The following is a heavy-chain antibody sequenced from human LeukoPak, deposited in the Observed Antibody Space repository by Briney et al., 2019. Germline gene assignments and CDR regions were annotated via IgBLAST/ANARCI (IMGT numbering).Heavy chain of an antibody. V-gene: IGHV3-74*01. J-gene: IGHJ4*02. D-gene: IGHD6-19*01. CDR1: GFTFSSYA. CDR2: ISSDGSII. Sequence: GGSLRLSCAASGFTFSSYAMSWVRQAPGKGLVWVSRISSDGSIISYADSVKGRFTISRDNAKNTLFLQMNGLRAEDSAVYYCARVSLSSGCLSNWGQGTLVTVSS. CDR3: ARVSLSSGCLSN.